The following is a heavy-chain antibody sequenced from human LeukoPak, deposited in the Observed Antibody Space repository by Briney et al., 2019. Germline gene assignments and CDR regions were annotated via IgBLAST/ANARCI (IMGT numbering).Heavy chain of an antibody. Sequence: ASVKVSCKASGYTFTSYGISWVRQAPGQGLEWMGWISAYNGNTNYAQKLQGRVTMTTDTSTSTAYMELRSLRSDDTAVYYCARGGSRDYYGSGSYPFDYWGQGTLVTVSS. D-gene: IGHD3-10*01. V-gene: IGHV1-18*01. CDR3: ARGGSRDYYGSGSYPFDY. CDR2: ISAYNGNT. J-gene: IGHJ4*02. CDR1: GYTFTSYG.